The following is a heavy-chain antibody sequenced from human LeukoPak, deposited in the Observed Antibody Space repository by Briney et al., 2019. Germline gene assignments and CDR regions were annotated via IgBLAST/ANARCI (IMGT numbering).Heavy chain of an antibody. CDR1: GFTFSSYS. V-gene: IGHV3-21*01. CDR2: ISSSSSCI. Sequence: GGSLRLSCAASGFTFSSYSMNWVRQAPGKGLEWVSSISSSSSCIYYADSVKGRFTISRDNAKNSLYLQMNSLRAEDTAVYYCASGGYCSSTSCYVDYWGQGTLVTVSS. D-gene: IGHD2-2*01. CDR3: ASGGYCSSTSCYVDY. J-gene: IGHJ4*02.